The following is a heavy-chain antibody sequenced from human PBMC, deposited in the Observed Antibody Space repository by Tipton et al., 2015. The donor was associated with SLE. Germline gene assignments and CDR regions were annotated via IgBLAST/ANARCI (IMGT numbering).Heavy chain of an antibody. CDR2: IKQDGSEK. CDR3: ARERGGWFDP. D-gene: IGHD3-10*01. CDR1: GFTFSSSW. V-gene: IGHV3-7*01. J-gene: IGHJ5*02. Sequence: SLRLSCAASGFTFSSSWMSWIRQAPGKGLEWVANIKQDGSEKYYVDSVKGRFTISRDNAKNSLYLQMNSLRAEDTAVYYCARERGGWFDPWGQGTLVTVSS.